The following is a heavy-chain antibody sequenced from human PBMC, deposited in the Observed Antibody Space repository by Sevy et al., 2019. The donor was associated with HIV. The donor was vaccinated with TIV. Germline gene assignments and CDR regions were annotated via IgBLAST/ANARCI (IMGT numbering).Heavy chain of an antibody. CDR1: GFTFSDYY. J-gene: IGHJ5*02. CDR2: ISSSGSTI. CDR3: ARVFGPITMVRGASNWFDP. V-gene: IGHV3-11*01. D-gene: IGHD3-10*01. Sequence: GGSLRLSRAASGFTFSDYYMSWIRQAPGKGLEWVSYISSSGSTIYYADSVKGRFTISRDNAKNSLYLQMNSLRAEDTAVYSCARVFGPITMVRGASNWFDPWGQGTLVTVSS.